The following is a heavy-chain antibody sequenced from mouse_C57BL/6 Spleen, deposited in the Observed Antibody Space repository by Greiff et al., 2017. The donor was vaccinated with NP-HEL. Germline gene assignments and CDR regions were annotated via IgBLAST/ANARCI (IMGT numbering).Heavy chain of an antibody. J-gene: IGHJ1*03. Sequence: QVQLQQSGTELVKPGASVKLSCKASGYTFTSYWMHWVKQRPGQGLEWIGNINPSNGGTNYNEKFKSKATLTVDKSSSTAYMQLSSLTSEDSAVYYCARSYYGSSLWYFDVWGTGTTVTVSS. CDR1: GYTFTSYW. CDR3: ARSYYGSSLWYFDV. D-gene: IGHD1-1*01. V-gene: IGHV1-53*01. CDR2: INPSNGGT.